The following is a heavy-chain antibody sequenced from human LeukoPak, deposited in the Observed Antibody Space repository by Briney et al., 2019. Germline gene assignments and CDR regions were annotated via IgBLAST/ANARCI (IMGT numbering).Heavy chain of an antibody. V-gene: IGHV3-23*01. CDR1: GFTFSSYA. CDR2: ISGSGGST. Sequence: GGSLRLSCAASGFTFSSYAMSWVRQAPGKGLEWVSAISGSGGSTYYADSVKGRFTISRDNSKNTLYLQMNSLRAEDTAVYYCAKRRTMVRGVTAGDAFDIWGQGAMVTVSS. J-gene: IGHJ3*02. CDR3: AKRRTMVRGVTAGDAFDI. D-gene: IGHD3-10*01.